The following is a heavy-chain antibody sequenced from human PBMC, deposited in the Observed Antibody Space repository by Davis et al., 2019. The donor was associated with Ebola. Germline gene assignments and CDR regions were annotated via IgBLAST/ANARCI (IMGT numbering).Heavy chain of an antibody. CDR1: GGSFSGYY. V-gene: IGHV4-34*01. Sequence: SETLSLTCAVYGGSFSGYYWSWIRQPPGKGLEWIGEINHSGSTNYNPSLKSRVTISVDTSKNQFSLKLSSVTAADTAVYYCARANADYIWGSYRLYYYYGMDVWGQGTTVTVSS. J-gene: IGHJ6*02. CDR3: ARANADYIWGSYRLYYYYGMDV. CDR2: INHSGST. D-gene: IGHD3-16*02.